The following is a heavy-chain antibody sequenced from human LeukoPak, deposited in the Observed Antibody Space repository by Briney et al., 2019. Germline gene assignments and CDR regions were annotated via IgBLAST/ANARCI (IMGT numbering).Heavy chain of an antibody. CDR2: INPSGGST. J-gene: IGHJ6*02. CDR3: ARERYCSSTSCYDYYYYGMDV. D-gene: IGHD2-2*01. V-gene: IGHV1-46*01. Sequence: ASVKVSCEASGYTFTSYYMHWVRQAPGQGLEWMGIINPSGGSTSYAQKFQGRVTMTRDTSTSTVYMELSSLRSEDTAVYYCARERYCSSTSCYDYYYYGMDVWGQGTTVTVSS. CDR1: GYTFTSYY.